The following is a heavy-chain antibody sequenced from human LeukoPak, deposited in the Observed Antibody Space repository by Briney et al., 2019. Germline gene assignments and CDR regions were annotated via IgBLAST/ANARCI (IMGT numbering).Heavy chain of an antibody. V-gene: IGHV1-2*02. Sequence: GASVKVSCKTSGYRFTGYYLHWVRQAPGQGLEWMGWMNPKSGATDYARKFQGRVTMTRDTSISTAYMELTRLRSDDTAVYYCAKVEGSGSYYNFWGDYYYYMDVWGKGTTVTISS. CDR1: GYRFTGYY. CDR2: MNPKSGAT. D-gene: IGHD3-10*01. J-gene: IGHJ6*03. CDR3: AKVEGSGSYYNFWGDYYYYMDV.